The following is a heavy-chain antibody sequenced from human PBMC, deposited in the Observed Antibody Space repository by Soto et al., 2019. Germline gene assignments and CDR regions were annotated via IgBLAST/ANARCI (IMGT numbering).Heavy chain of an antibody. CDR3: ALWGFRDGNNSKYNYSGMDV. V-gene: IGHV1-69*01. CDR2: IIPIFGTA. Sequence: VQLVQSGAEVKKPGSSVKLSCKASGGTFNRYTISWVRQTPGQGLEWTGGIIPIFGTANYAQKFQGRVAIIADESTSAAYMELRRLRSEDTAVYYCALWGFRDGNNSKYNYSGMDVWGQGTTVNVSS. J-gene: IGHJ6*02. CDR1: GGTFNRYT. D-gene: IGHD1-1*01.